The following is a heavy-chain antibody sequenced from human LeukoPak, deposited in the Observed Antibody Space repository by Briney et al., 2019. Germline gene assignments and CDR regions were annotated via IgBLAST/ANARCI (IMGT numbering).Heavy chain of an antibody. CDR2: ISGSGGST. V-gene: IGHV3-23*01. CDR3: ARAYSSSAEFDY. D-gene: IGHD6-6*01. Sequence: GGSLRLSCAASGFTFSSYAMSWVRQAPGKGLEWVSGISGSGGSTYYADSVKGRFTISRDNSKNTLYLQMNSLRAEDTAVYYCARAYSSSAEFDYWGQGTLVTVSS. CDR1: GFTFSSYA. J-gene: IGHJ4*02.